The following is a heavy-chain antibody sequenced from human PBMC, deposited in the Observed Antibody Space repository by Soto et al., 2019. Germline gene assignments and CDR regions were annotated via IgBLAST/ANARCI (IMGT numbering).Heavy chain of an antibody. J-gene: IGHJ3*02. CDR1: GFSLSTRGVG. V-gene: IGHV2-5*02. CDR3: THTLYELRSLGAFAI. D-gene: IGHD2-2*01. CDR2: IYWDDEK. Sequence: QITLKESGPTLVKPRQTLTLTCTFSGFSLSTRGVGVGWIRQPPGKALEWVALIYWDDEKRYRPSLKSRLNTPTDTSKNQVVLTITNMDPVDTATYYCTHTLYELRSLGAFAIWGQGTLVTVSS.